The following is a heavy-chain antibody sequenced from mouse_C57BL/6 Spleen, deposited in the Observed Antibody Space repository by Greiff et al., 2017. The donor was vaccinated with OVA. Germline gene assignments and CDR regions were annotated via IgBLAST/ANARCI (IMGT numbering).Heavy chain of an antibody. D-gene: IGHD2-4*01. Sequence: EVHLVEPGGGLVQPKGSLKLSCAASGFSFNTYAMNWVRQAPGKGLEWVARIRSKSNNYATYYADSVKDRFTISRDDSESMIYLQMNNLKTEDTAMYYCVRGGTTRDYDRFAYWGQGTLVTVSA. J-gene: IGHJ3*01. V-gene: IGHV10-1*01. CDR2: IRSKSNNYAT. CDR3: VRGGTTRDYDRFAY. CDR1: GFSFNTYA.